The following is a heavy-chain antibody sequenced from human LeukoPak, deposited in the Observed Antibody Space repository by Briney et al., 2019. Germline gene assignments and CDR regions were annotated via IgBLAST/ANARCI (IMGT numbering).Heavy chain of an antibody. V-gene: IGHV4-39*07. CDR3: ARVPGIAAAGPPHYPTWAVSPTINDY. J-gene: IGHJ4*02. CDR1: GGSIGSGDYY. D-gene: IGHD6-13*01. CDR2: IYYSGST. Sequence: SETLSLTCTVSGGSIGSGDYYWGWIRQPPGKGLEWIGSIYYSGSTYYNPSLKSRVTISVDTSKNQFSLKLSSVTAADTAVYYCARVPGIAAAGPPHYPTWAVSPTINDYWAREPWSPSPQ.